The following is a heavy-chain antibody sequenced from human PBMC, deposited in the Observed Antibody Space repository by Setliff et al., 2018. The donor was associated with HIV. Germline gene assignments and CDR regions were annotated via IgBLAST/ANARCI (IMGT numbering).Heavy chain of an antibody. D-gene: IGHD6-19*01. J-gene: IGHJ4*02. Sequence: GGSLRLSCAASGFTFSNYAMGWVRQAPGKGLEWVSGISASGGNTYHADSVKGRFTISRGNAKNSLYLQMNSLRAEDTAVYYCAKSGRAQWLVPYHFDYWGQGTLVTVSS. V-gene: IGHV3-23*01. CDR3: AKSGRAQWLVPYHFDY. CDR2: ISASGGNT. CDR1: GFTFSNYA.